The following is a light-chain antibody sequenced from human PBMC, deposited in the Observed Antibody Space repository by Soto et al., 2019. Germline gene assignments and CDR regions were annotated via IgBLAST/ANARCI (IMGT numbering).Light chain of an antibody. V-gene: IGLV2-11*01. Sequence: QSALTQPRSVSGSPGQSVTISCTGTSSDVGGYSYVSWFQQHPGKSPKLMLYDVSKRPSGVPDRFSGSMSGNTASLTNAGLQAEYEDDYYGCSFVVSYPVYGFGTGTKETVL. CDR3: CSFVVSYPVYG. J-gene: IGLJ1*01. CDR2: DVS. CDR1: SSDVGGYSY.